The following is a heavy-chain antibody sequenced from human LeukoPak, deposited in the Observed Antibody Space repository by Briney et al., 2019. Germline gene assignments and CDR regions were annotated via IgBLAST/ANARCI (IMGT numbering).Heavy chain of an antibody. CDR2: ISYDGSNK. D-gene: IGHD3-9*01. V-gene: IGHV3-30*18. Sequence: GGSLRLSCAASGFTFSSYGMHWVRQAPGKGLEWVAVISYDGSNKYYADSVKGRLTISRDNSKNTLYVQMNSLRPEDTAVYYCAKDTTDIIAGRYFDWTYYYYGMDVWGQGTTVTVSS. CDR3: AKDTTDIIAGRYFDWTYYYYGMDV. CDR1: GFTFSSYG. J-gene: IGHJ6*02.